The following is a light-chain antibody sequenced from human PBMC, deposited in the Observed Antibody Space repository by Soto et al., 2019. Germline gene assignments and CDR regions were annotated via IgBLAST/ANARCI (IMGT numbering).Light chain of an antibody. CDR2: GAS. Sequence: EIVLTQSPGTLSLSPGERATLSCRASQSVSSSYLGWYQQKPGQAPRLLIYGASSRATGITDRFSVSGSGTDFTLTISKLEPEDFAVYYCQQYGSSYTFGQGTKLEIK. V-gene: IGKV3-20*01. CDR3: QQYGSSYT. J-gene: IGKJ2*01. CDR1: QSVSSSY.